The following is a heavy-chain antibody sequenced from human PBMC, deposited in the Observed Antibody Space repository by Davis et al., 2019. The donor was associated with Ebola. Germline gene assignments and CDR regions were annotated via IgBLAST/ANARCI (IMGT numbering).Heavy chain of an antibody. J-gene: IGHJ6*02. Sequence: SETLSLTCAVSGGSISSSNWWSWIRQPPGKGLEWIGYIYYSGSTYYNPSLKSRVTISVDTSKNQFSLKLSSVTAADTAVYYCARAVEYYYYGMDVWGQGTTVTVSS. V-gene: IGHV4-30-4*01. CDR3: ARAVEYYYYGMDV. CDR2: IYYSGST. CDR1: GGSISSSNW.